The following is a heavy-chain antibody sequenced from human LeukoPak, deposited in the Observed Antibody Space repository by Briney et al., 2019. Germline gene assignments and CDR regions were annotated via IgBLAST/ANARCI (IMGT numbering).Heavy chain of an antibody. V-gene: IGHV4-34*01. J-gene: IGHJ4*02. CDR3: ARCPQWKPLYYFDY. CDR1: GGSFSGYY. Sequence: SETLSLTCAVYGGSFSGYYWSWIRQPPGKGLEWIGEINHSGSTNYNPSLKSRVTISVDTSKNQFSLKLSSVTAADTAVYYCARCPQWKPLYYFDYWGQGTLVTVSS. CDR2: INHSGST. D-gene: IGHD1-26*01.